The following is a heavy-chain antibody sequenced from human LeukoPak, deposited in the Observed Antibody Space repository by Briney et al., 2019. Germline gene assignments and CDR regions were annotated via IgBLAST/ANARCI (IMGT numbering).Heavy chain of an antibody. CDR3: TGWGLGYCSSTSCYDVVDY. CDR1: VYTFTGYY. CDR2: INTNSGGT. V-gene: IGHV1-2*02. D-gene: IGHD2-2*01. Sequence: GASLKVSCTASVYTFTGYYMHWVRQAPGHGLEWMGWINTNSGGTNYAQKCPGRVTMTRDTSISTAYMELSRLRSDDTTVYYCTGWGLGYCSSTSCYDVVDYWGEGTLVTVSS. J-gene: IGHJ4*02.